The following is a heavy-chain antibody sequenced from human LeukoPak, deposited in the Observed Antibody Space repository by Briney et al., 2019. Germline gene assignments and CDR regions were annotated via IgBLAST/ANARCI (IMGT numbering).Heavy chain of an antibody. CDR2: ISYDGSNK. CDR1: GFTFSSYA. D-gene: IGHD2-2*01. V-gene: IGHV3-30*04. CDR3: ARSYCSSTSCLCREFDY. Sequence: PGGSLRLSCAASGFTFSSYAMHWVRQAPGKGLEWVAVISYDGSNKYYADSVKGRFTISRDNSKNTLYLQMNSLRAEDTAVYYCARSYCSSTSCLCREFDYWGQGTLVTVSS. J-gene: IGHJ4*02.